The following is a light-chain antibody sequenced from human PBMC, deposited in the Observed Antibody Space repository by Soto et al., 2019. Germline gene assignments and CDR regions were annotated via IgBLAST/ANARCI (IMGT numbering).Light chain of an antibody. CDR3: QQSYSTPWT. CDR2: AAS. Sequence: DIQMTQSPSSLSASVGDRVTITCRASQSISSYLNWYQQKPGKAPKLLIYAASSLQSGVPSRFSGSGSETYFTLTISSLQPEDFATYYCQQSYSTPWTFGQGTKVEIK. V-gene: IGKV1-39*01. CDR1: QSISSY. J-gene: IGKJ1*01.